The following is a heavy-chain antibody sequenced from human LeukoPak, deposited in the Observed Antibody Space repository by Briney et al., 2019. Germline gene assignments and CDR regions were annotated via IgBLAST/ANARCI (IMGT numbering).Heavy chain of an antibody. D-gene: IGHD2-15*01. CDR1: GFTFSSYA. Sequence: GGSLRLSCAASGFTFSSYAMHWVRQPPGKGLEWVAVISYDGSNKYYADSVKGRFTISRDNSKNTLYLQMNSLRAEDTAVYYCAREECSGGSCYGFDYWGQGTLVTVSS. J-gene: IGHJ4*02. CDR3: AREECSGGSCYGFDY. CDR2: ISYDGSNK. V-gene: IGHV3-30*04.